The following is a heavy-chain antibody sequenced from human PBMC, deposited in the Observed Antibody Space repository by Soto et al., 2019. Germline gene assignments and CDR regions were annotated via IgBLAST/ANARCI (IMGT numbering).Heavy chain of an antibody. V-gene: IGHV2-5*02. CDR2: IYWDDDK. J-gene: IGHJ5*02. D-gene: IGHD6-13*01. Sequence: QITLKESGPTLVKPTQTLTLTCTFSGFSLSTSGVGVGWIRQPPGKALEWLALIYWDDDKRYSPSLKSRLTITKDTSKNQVVLTMTNMDPVDTATYYCAHTRGIAAAANWFDPWGQGTLVTVSS. CDR3: AHTRGIAAAANWFDP. CDR1: GFSLSTSGVG.